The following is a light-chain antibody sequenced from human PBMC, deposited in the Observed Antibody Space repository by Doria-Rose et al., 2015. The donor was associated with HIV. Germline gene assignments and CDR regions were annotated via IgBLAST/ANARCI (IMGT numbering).Light chain of an antibody. J-gene: IGKJ1*01. CDR3: HQYGTSWT. CDR2: DVS. Sequence: TQSPGTLSLSPGERATLSCRASQGFSSTYLAWYQQKPGQAPSLLIYDVSTRSTGIPDRFSASGSGTDFTLTINRLEPEDFALYYCHQYGTSWTFGQGTKVGI. V-gene: IGKV3-20*01. CDR1: QGFSSTY.